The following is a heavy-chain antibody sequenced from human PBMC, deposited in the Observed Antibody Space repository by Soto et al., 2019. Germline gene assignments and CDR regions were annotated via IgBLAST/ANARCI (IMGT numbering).Heavy chain of an antibody. Sequence: QVQLQESGPGLVKPSETLSLTCTVSGGSISSYYWSWIRQPPGKGLEWIGYIYYSGSTNYNPSLKSRVTISVDTSKNQFSLKLSSVTAADAAVYYYARYNWGAMGDFDIWGQGTMVTVSS. CDR3: ARYNWGAMGDFDI. CDR1: GGSISSYY. CDR2: IYYSGST. J-gene: IGHJ3*02. D-gene: IGHD1-1*01. V-gene: IGHV4-59*01.